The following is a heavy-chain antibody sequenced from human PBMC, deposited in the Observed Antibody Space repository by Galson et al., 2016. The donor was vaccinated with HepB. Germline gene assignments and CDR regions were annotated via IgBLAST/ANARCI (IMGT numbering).Heavy chain of an antibody. Sequence: SETLSLTCSVSGGSISSYYWNWIRQPPGKGLEWIGYMYYSGSTEYNPSLKSRVTISVDRSKSQFSLRLSSVTSADTAVYYCARGYYDSSGYYSDYYYGMDVWGQGTTVTVSS. CDR2: MYYSGST. V-gene: IGHV4-59*01. CDR1: GGSISSYY. CDR3: ARGYYDSSGYYSDYYYGMDV. J-gene: IGHJ6*02. D-gene: IGHD3-22*01.